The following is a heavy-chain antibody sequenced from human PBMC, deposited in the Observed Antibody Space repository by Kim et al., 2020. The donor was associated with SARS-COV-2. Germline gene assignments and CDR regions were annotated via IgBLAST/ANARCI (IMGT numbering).Heavy chain of an antibody. CDR1: GYTFTSYG. CDR2: ISAYNGNT. CDR3: ARDRGGYCSSTSCYGSKYFQH. Sequence: ASVKVSCKASGYTFTSYGISWVRQAPGQGLEWMGWISAYNGNTNYAQKLQGRVTMTTDTSTSTAYMELRSLRSDDTAVYYCARDRGGYCSSTSCYGSKYFQHWGQGTLVTVSS. D-gene: IGHD2-2*01. J-gene: IGHJ1*01. V-gene: IGHV1-18*01.